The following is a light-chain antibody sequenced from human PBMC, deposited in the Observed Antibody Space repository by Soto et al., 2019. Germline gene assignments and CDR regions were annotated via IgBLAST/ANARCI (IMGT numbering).Light chain of an antibody. V-gene: IGKV3-15*01. Sequence: EIVMTQSPATLSVSPGERATLSCRASQSVSSNLAWYQQKPAQAPRLLIYGASTSATGIPDRSSGSGSGTEFTLTISRPQPEDLAVYYSLPYNNCPPTFGQGTKVEIQ. CDR2: GAS. J-gene: IGKJ1*01. CDR1: QSVSSN. CDR3: LPYNNCPPT.